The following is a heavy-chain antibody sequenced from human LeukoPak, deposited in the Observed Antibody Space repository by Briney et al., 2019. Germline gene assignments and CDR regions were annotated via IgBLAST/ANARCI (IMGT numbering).Heavy chain of an antibody. D-gene: IGHD5-12*01. Sequence: SETLSLTCAVYGGSFSGYYWSWIRQPPGKGLEWIGEINHSGSTNYNPSLKSRVTISVDTSKNRFSLKLSSVTAADTAVYYCARDRGYVFDYWGQGTLITVSS. CDR3: ARDRGYVFDY. V-gene: IGHV4-34*01. J-gene: IGHJ4*02. CDR1: GGSFSGYY. CDR2: INHSGST.